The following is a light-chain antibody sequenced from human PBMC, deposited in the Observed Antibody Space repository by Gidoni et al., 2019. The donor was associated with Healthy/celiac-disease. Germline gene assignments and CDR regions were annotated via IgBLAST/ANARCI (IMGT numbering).Light chain of an antibody. J-gene: IGLJ2*01. CDR2: QDS. Sequence: SYELTQPPSVSVSPGQTATITCSGDKLGHKYACWYQQKPGQSPVLVIYQDSKRPSGIPERFSGSNSGNTATLTISGTQAMDEADYYCQAWDSNCVVFGGGTKLTVL. CDR3: QAWDSNCVV. V-gene: IGLV3-1*01. CDR1: KLGHKY.